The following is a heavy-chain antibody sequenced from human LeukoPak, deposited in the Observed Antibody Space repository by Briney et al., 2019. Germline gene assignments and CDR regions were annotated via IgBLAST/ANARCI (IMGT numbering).Heavy chain of an antibody. V-gene: IGHV4-39*01. CDR3: ARGGGFRPPDY. J-gene: IGHJ4*02. Sequence: PSETLSLTCTVSGGSVTSTSYYWVWLRPPPGKGLDWIVSIIYSGTTYPNPSLRSRITTYIDTSKNQFSLRLTSVTDADTGVYYCARGGGFRPPDYWGEGTLVTVSS. CDR1: GGSVTSTSYY. CDR2: IIYSGTT.